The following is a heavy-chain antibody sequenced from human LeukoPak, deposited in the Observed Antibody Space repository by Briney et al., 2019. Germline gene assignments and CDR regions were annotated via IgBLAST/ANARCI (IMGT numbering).Heavy chain of an antibody. J-gene: IGHJ5*02. CDR2: TYYRSKWHN. CDR1: GDSVSSNSAA. Sequence: SQTLSLTCAISGDSVSSNSAAWNWIRQSPSRGLEWLGRTYYRSKWHNDYAVSVKSRITINPDTSKNQFSLQLNSVTPEDTAVYYCARGQWELLGGHNWFDPWGQGTLVTVSS. V-gene: IGHV6-1*01. CDR3: ARGQWELLGGHNWFDP. D-gene: IGHD1-26*01.